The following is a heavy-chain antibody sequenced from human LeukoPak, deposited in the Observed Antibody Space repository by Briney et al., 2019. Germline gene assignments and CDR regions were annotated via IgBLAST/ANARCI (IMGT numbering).Heavy chain of an antibody. D-gene: IGHD4-17*01. J-gene: IGHJ4*02. Sequence: PGTSLRLSCVASGFIFSRYDMRWVRQAPGKGLEWVALIWHDGSKTHYADSVKGRFTISRDDSKSTLYVQMNSLRVEDRGVYYGARDPATVTSHFDYWGQGALVTVSS. CDR3: ARDPATVTSHFDY. CDR2: IWHDGSKT. CDR1: GFIFSRYD. V-gene: IGHV3-33*01.